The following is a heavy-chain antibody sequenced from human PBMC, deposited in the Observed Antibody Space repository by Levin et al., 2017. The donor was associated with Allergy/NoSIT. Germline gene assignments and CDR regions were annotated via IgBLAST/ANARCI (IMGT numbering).Heavy chain of an antibody. CDR2: VNQFGAT. CDR3: ARQETGDFYFDS. D-gene: IGHD1-14*01. Sequence: SETLSLTCAVYGGPLSGYFWTWIRQSPNKGLEWIGEVNQFGATNYNPSLESRLTISIDTSTNQFSLTVRSLTAADTAVYYCARQETGDFYFDSWGLGTLVTVSS. V-gene: IGHV4-34*01. CDR1: GGPLSGYF. J-gene: IGHJ4*02.